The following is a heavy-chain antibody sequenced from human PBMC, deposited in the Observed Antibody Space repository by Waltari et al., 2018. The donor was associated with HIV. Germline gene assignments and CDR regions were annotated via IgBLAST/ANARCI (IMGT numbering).Heavy chain of an antibody. CDR1: GGSVSSRSYF. D-gene: IGHD1-26*01. CDR2: IYYTGRA. CDR3: ARHALRVGAAYWNFDL. V-gene: IGHV4-39*01. J-gene: IGHJ2*01. Sequence: QLQLQESGPGLVKPSETLSLTCTDPGGSVSSRSYFWGWIRQPPGKGLEWVGRIYYTGRAYYNPSLKSRVTISVDTSKNQFSLKVTSVTAADTAVYYCARHALRVGAAYWNFDLWGRGTLVTVSS.